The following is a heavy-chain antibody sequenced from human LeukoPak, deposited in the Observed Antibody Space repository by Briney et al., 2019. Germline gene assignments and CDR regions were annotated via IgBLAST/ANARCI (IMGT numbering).Heavy chain of an antibody. V-gene: IGHV4-59*01. CDR2: IYYSGST. CDR1: GSSISSYY. J-gene: IGHJ6*03. CDR3: AREVYDFWSGEGRDYYYMDV. Sequence: PSETLSLTCTVSGSSISSYYWSWIRQPPGKGLEWIGYIYYSGSTNYNPSLKSRVTISVDTSKNQFSPKLSSVTAADTAVYYCAREVYDFWSGEGRDYYYMDVWGKGTTVTVSS. D-gene: IGHD3-3*01.